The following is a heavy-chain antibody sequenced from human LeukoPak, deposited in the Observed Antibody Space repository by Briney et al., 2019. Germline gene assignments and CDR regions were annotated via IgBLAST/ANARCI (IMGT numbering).Heavy chain of an antibody. V-gene: IGHV4-59*01. CDR1: GGXISSYY. CDR2: IYYSGST. CDR3: AREIPLGGYYYGMDV. D-gene: IGHD2-2*02. Sequence: SETLSLTCTVSGGXISSYYCSWIRQPPGKGLEWIGYIYYSGSTNYNPSLKSRVTISVDTSKNQFSLKLSSVTAADTAVYYCAREIPLGGYYYGMDVWGQGTTVTVSS. J-gene: IGHJ6*02.